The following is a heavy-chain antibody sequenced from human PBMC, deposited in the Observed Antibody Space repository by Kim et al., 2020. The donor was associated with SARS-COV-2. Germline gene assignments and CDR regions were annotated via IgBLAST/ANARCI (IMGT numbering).Heavy chain of an antibody. CDR3: ASEFGSSRSVRSFQH. Sequence: GGSLRLSCAASGFTFSNYWMRWVRQVPGKGLVWVARIKGDGSATNYADSVKGRFTISRDNAKNTLYLQMNSLRDEDTALYYCASEFGSSRSVRSFQHWGQGTLVSVSS. J-gene: IGHJ1*01. CDR1: GFTFSNYW. V-gene: IGHV3-74*01. D-gene: IGHD6-13*01. CDR2: IKGDGSAT.